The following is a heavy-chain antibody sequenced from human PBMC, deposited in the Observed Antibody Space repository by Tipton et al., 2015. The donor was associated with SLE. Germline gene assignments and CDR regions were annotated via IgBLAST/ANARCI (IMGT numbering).Heavy chain of an antibody. CDR1: GGTFSSYA. V-gene: IGHV1-69*01. D-gene: IGHD7-27*01. CDR2: IIPIFGTA. Sequence: QLVQSGPEVKKPGSSVKVSCKASGGTFSSYAISWVRQAPGQGLEWMGGIIPIFGTANYAQKFQGRVTITADESTSTAYMELSSLRSEDTAVYYCARGPSSGDREGYFDYWGRGTLVTVSS. J-gene: IGHJ4*02. CDR3: ARGPSSGDREGYFDY.